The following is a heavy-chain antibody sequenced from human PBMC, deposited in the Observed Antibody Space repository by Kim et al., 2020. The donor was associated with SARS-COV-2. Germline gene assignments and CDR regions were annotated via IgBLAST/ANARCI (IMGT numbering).Heavy chain of an antibody. J-gene: IGHJ3*02. V-gene: IGHV3-33*06. CDR3: AKDLHGYSSTREAFDI. D-gene: IGHD6-13*01. Sequence: SVNGRFTISRDNSKNTLYLQMNSLRAEDTAVYYCAKDLHGYSSTREAFDIWGQGTMVTVSS.